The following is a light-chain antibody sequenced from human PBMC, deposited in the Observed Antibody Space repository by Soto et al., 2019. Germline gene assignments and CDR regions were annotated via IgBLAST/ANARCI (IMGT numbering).Light chain of an antibody. CDR1: SSNIGAGYD. V-gene: IGLV1-40*01. J-gene: IGLJ1*01. CDR2: DNN. CDR3: QSHDISLDDSYV. Sequence: QSVLTPPPSVSGAPGQRGTISCTGSSSNIGAGYDVHWYQQLPGAAPKLLIYDNNNRPSGVPDRFSGSKSGTSASLAITGLQAEDEADYYCQSHDISLDDSYVFGTRTKVTVL.